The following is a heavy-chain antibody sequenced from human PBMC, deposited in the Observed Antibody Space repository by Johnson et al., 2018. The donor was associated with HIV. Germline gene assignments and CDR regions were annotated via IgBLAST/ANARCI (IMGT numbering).Heavy chain of an antibody. D-gene: IGHD6-13*01. V-gene: IGHV3-9*01. J-gene: IGHJ3*02. CDR3: AKDAAAAALRAFDN. CDR2: ISWNSENI. Sequence: VQLVESGGGLVQPGRSLRLSCAASGFTFNDYAMHWVRQVPGKGLEWVSGISWNSENIAYADSVRGRFTISRDNAENSLYLQMNSLRAEDTAVYYCAKDAAAAALRAFDNWGQGTMVTVSS. CDR1: GFTFNDYA.